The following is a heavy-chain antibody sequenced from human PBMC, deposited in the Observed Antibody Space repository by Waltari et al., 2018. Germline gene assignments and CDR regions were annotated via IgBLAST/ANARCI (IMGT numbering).Heavy chain of an antibody. J-gene: IGHJ4*02. V-gene: IGHV3-23*01. CDR1: GFTFSSYA. CDR3: AKDLHYDILTGGDY. D-gene: IGHD3-9*01. CDR2: ISGSGGST. Sequence: EVQLLESGGGLVQPGGSLRLSCAASGFTFSSYAMSWVRPAQGKGLELVSAISGSGGSTYSADSVKGRFTISRDNSKNTLYLQMNSLRAEDTAVYYCAKDLHYDILTGGDYWGQGTLVTVSS.